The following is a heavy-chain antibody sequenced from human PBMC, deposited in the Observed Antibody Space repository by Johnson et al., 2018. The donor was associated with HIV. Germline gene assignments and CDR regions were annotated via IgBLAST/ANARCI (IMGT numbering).Heavy chain of an antibody. D-gene: IGHD1-1*01. CDR1: GFTVSSNY. CDR2: IYSGGTT. J-gene: IGHJ3*02. V-gene: IGHV3-66*02. Sequence: VQLMESGGGLVQPGGSLRLSCAVSGFTVSSNYMSWVRQAPGKGLEWVSVIYSGGTTYSADSVKGRFTISRDNSKNTLYLQMNSLRAEDTALYYCARDLGLLVQGAFDIWGQGTLVTVSS. CDR3: ARDLGLLVQGAFDI.